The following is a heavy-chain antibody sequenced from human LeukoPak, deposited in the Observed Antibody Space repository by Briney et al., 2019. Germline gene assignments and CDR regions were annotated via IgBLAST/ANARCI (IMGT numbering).Heavy chain of an antibody. CDR2: IYHNGST. CDR3: ARGHSVGGSTMVWGDIGTWFDP. J-gene: IGHJ5*02. Sequence: SSETLSLTCTVSGYSISSGYYWGWIRQPPGKGLEWIGSIYHNGSTFNNPSLKSRITVSVDTSKNQFSLKLNSVTAADTAIYYCARGHSVGGSTMVWGDIGTWFDPWGQGTLVTVSS. CDR1: GYSISSGYY. D-gene: IGHD3-10*01. V-gene: IGHV4-38-2*02.